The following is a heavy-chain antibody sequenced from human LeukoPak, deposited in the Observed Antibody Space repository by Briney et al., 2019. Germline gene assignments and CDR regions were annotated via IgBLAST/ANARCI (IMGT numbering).Heavy chain of an antibody. Sequence: SETLSLTCTVPSGSIRSYYWSWIRQPPGEGLEWIGDINFSGSTNYNPSLKSRVTISADTSKDQFSLKLTSVTAADTAVYYCARGSGALYYGMDVWGQGTTVTVSS. CDR3: ARGSGALYYGMDV. CDR2: INFSGST. V-gene: IGHV4-59*01. D-gene: IGHD3-10*01. J-gene: IGHJ6*02. CDR1: SGSIRSYY.